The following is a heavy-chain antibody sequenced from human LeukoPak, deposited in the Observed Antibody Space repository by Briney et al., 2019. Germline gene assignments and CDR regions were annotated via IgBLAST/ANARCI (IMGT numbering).Heavy chain of an antibody. Sequence: GGSLRLSCAASGFTFSSYGMHWVRQAPGKGLEWVAVISYDGSNKYYADSVKGRFTISRDNSKNTLFLQMNSLRAEDTAVYYCAKDGLSYYGLGSYYNVHFDYWGQETLVTVSS. D-gene: IGHD3-10*01. CDR2: ISYDGSNK. V-gene: IGHV3-30*18. CDR1: GFTFSSYG. CDR3: AKDGLSYYGLGSYYNVHFDY. J-gene: IGHJ4*02.